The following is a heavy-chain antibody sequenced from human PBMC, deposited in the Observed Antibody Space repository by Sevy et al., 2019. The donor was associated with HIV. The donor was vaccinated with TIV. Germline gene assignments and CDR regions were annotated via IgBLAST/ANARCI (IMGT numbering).Heavy chain of an antibody. V-gene: IGHV1-18*01. CDR3: AMGPTALVRGHFVYYGLDV. D-gene: IGHD1-26*01. CDR2: ISVYNGNT. Sequence: ASVKVSCKTSGYTFTTYGLSWVRQAPGQGLDWMGWISVYNGNTHYAQEYQGRVTMTTDTSTSTAYVELRSLRSEDTAVHYCAMGPTALVRGHFVYYGLDVGGQGTTITVSS. CDR1: GYTFTTYG. J-gene: IGHJ6*02.